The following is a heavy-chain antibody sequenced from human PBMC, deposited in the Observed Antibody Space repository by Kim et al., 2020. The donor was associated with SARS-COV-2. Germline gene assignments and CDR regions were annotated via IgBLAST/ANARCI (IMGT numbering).Heavy chain of an antibody. D-gene: IGHD2-15*01. CDR1: GGTFSSYA. CDR3: ARSLGYCSGGSCLLYY. Sequence: SVKVSCKASGGTFSSYAISWVRQAPGQGLEWMGRIIPIFGIANYAQKFQGRVTITADKSTSTAYMELSSLRSEDTAVYYCARSLGYCSGGSCLLYYWGQGTLVTVSS. CDR2: IIPIFGIA. V-gene: IGHV1-69*04. J-gene: IGHJ4*02.